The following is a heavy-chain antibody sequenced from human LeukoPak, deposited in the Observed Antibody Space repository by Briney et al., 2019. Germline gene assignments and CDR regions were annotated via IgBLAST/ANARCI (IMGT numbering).Heavy chain of an antibody. CDR2: VNPSSGST. Sequence: ASVKVSCKASGYTFTNYNMHWVRQAPGQGLEWMGIVNPSSGSTTYVQKFQGRVTVTRDMPTSTVYMELTSLRSEDTAMYYCARGSDNGSGPDYWGQGTLVTVSS. CDR1: GYTFTNYN. J-gene: IGHJ4*02. CDR3: ARGSDNGSGPDY. V-gene: IGHV1-46*01. D-gene: IGHD3-10*01.